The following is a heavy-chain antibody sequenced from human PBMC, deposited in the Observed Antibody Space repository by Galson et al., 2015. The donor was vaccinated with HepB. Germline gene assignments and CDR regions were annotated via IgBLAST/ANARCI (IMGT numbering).Heavy chain of an antibody. CDR3: TRIRLFYTSGSFNYYYYHGMDV. J-gene: IGHJ6*02. CDR2: ITPIFDTT. CDR1: EATFSSYT. D-gene: IGHD3-10*01. Sequence: SVKVSCKASEATFSSYTISWVRQAPGQGLEWMGGITPIFDTTKYAQRFQGRVTITVDGSTSTAYMELSSLRAEDTAVYFCTRIRLFYTSGSFNYYYYHGMDVWGQGTTVTVSS. V-gene: IGHV1-69*13.